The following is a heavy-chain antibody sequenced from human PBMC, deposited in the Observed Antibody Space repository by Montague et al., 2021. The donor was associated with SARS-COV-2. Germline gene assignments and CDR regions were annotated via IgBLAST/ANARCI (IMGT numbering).Heavy chain of an antibody. CDR2: IYYSGST. V-gene: IGHV4-61*05. J-gene: IGHJ4*02. CDR3: ARHELELALGLSGYDGFDY. Sequence: SETLSLTCTVSGGSISSSSYYWGWIRQPPGKGLEWIGYIYYSGSTNYXXXLKSRVTISVDTSKNQFSLKLSSVTAADTAVYYCARHELELALGLSGYDGFDYWGQGTLVTVSS. D-gene: IGHD5-12*01. CDR1: GGSISSSSYY.